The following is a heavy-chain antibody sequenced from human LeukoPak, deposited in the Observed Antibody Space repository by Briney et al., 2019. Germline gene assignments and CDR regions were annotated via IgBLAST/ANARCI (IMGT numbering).Heavy chain of an antibody. D-gene: IGHD2-15*01. J-gene: IGHJ6*01. Sequence: GGSLRLSCAASGFTFSSYAMHWVRQAPGKGLEWVAVISYDGSNKYYADSVKGRFTISRDNSKNTLYLQMNSLRAEDTAVYYGARARFQNGSVVSCPPAGSNYYGMDFWGKGPRSPSPQ. V-gene: IGHV3-30-3*01. CDR3: ARARFQNGSVVSCPPAGSNYYGMDF. CDR2: ISYDGSNK. CDR1: GFTFSSYA.